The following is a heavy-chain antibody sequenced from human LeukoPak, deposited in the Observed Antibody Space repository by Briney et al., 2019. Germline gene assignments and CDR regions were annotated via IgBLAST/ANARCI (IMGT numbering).Heavy chain of an antibody. CDR3: AKANTAYYYDSSSYYTDWFDP. V-gene: IGHV3-9*01. J-gene: IGHJ5*02. CDR2: ISWNSGSI. CDR1: GFTFDDYA. Sequence: GGSLRLSCAASGFTFDDYAMHWVRQAPGQGLEWVSGISWNSGSIGYADSVKGRFTISRDNAKNSLYLQMNSLRAEDTALYYCAKANTAYYYDSSSYYTDWFDPWGQGTLVTVSS. D-gene: IGHD3-22*01.